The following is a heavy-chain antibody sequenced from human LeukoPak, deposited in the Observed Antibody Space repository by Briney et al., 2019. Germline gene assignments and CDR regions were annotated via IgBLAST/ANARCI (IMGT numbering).Heavy chain of an antibody. D-gene: IGHD6-19*01. CDR3: ARASIAVGSWFDP. J-gene: IGHJ5*02. V-gene: IGHV4-30-2*01. Sequence: PSETLSLTCAVSGGSISSGGYSWSWIRQPPGKGLEWIGYIYHSGSTYYNPSLKSRVTISVDRSKNQFSLKLSSVTAADTAVYYCARASIAVGSWFDPWGQGTLVTVSS. CDR1: GGSISSGGYS. CDR2: IYHSGST.